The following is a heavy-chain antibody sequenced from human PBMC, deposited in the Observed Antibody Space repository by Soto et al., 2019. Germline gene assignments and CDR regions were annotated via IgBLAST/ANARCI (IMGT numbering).Heavy chain of an antibody. J-gene: IGHJ6*02. Sequence: ASVKVSWKASGYTFTSYGISWVRQAPGQGLEWMGWISAYNGNTNYAQKLQGRVTMTTDTSTSTAYMELRSLRSDDTAVYYCARGLGIAAAEKGYHYGMAVWGQGTTVTVSS. V-gene: IGHV1-18*01. CDR3: ARGLGIAAAEKGYHYGMAV. D-gene: IGHD6-13*01. CDR2: ISAYNGNT. CDR1: GYTFTSYG.